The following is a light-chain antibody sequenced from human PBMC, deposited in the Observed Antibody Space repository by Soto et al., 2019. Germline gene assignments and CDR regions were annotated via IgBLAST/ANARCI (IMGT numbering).Light chain of an antibody. CDR3: QSYDSSPTVV. V-gene: IGLV1-40*01. J-gene: IGLJ2*01. CDR1: SSNIGAGYD. CDR2: GNT. Sequence: QSVLTQPPSVSGAPGQRITISCTGTSSNIGAGYDVYWYQQYPGTTPKFLIYGNTNRPSGVPDRFSASKSGTSASLNITGLQAEDEAEYFCQSYDSSPTVVFGGGTKLTVL.